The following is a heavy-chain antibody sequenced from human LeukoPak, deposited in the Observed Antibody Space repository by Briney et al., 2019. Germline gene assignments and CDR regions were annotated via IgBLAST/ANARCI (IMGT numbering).Heavy chain of an antibody. CDR3: ARVARYCSGGSCYDWFDP. V-gene: IGHV3-20*01. Sequence: GGCLRLSCAASGFTFDDYGMSWVRQAPGKGLEWLSGINWNGGSTGYADSVKGRFTISRDNAKNSLYLQMNSLRAEDTALYHCARVARYCSGGSCYDWFDPWGQGTLVTVSS. CDR1: GFTFDDYG. J-gene: IGHJ5*02. CDR2: INWNGGST. D-gene: IGHD2-15*01.